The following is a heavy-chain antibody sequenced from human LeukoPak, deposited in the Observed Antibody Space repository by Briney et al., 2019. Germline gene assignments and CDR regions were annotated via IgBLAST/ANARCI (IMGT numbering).Heavy chain of an antibody. V-gene: IGHV4-30-4*07. CDR3: ARHYPFSYVWGSYPQRDAFDI. J-gene: IGHJ3*02. D-gene: IGHD3-16*02. CDR1: GGSISSGGYS. CDR2: IYYGGST. Sequence: SQTLSLTCAVSGGSISSGGYSWSWIRQPPGKGLEWIGYIYYGGSTNYNPSLKSRVTISVDTSKNQFSLKLSSVTAADTAVYYCARHYPFSYVWGSYPQRDAFDIWGQGTMVTVSS.